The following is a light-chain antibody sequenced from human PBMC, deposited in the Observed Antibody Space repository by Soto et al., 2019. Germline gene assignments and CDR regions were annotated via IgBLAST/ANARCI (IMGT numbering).Light chain of an antibody. V-gene: IGKV1-33*01. CDR1: QDISNY. Sequence: DIQMSQSPSSLSASVGDRVTITCQASQDISNYLNWYQHKPGKPPKLLIYDASNLETGVPSRFSGSKSGTAFTFNITSLQPEDIATYYCQQYDNIPFSFGGGTKVEIK. CDR2: DAS. CDR3: QQYDNIPFS. J-gene: IGKJ4*01.